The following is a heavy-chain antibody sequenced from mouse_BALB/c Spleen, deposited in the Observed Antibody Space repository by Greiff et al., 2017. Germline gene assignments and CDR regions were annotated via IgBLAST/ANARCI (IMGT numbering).Heavy chain of an antibody. CDR3: ARDYDYDWFAY. D-gene: IGHD2-4*01. V-gene: IGHV3-2*02. J-gene: IGHJ3*01. CDR2: ISYSGST. Sequence: DVQLQESGPGLVKPSQSLSLTCTVTGYSITSDYAWNWIRQFPGNKLEWMGYISYSGSTSYNPSLKSRISITRDTSKNQFFLQLNSVTTEDTATYYCARDYDYDWFAYWGQGTLVTVSA. CDR1: GYSITSDYA.